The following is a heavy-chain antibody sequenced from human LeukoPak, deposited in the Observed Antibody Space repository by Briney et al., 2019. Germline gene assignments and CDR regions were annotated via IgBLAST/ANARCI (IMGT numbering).Heavy chain of an antibody. CDR1: GFTFCSYS. CDR3: ARDYGHHGEYFDF. D-gene: IGHD3-10*01. CDR2: IGTSSGVI. V-gene: IGHV3-48*02. J-gene: IGHJ4*02. Sequence: GGSLRLSCVPSGFTFCSYSMHWVRQAPGKGLEWVSHIGTSSGVIYYADSVKGRFTISRDNAKNSLFLQMNSLRDEDTAVYYCARDYGHHGEYFDFWGQGTLVTASS.